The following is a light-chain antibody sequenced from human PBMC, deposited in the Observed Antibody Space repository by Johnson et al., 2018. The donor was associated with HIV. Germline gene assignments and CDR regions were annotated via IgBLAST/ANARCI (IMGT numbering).Light chain of an antibody. CDR2: ENT. V-gene: IGLV1-51*02. CDR1: SSNIGNKY. Sequence: QSVLSQPPSVSAAPGQKVTISCSGSSSNIGNKYVSWYQQLPGTAPKLLIYENTKRPSGIPDRFSGSKSGTSATLGITGLQTGDEADYYCGTWDTSLSAGGVFGAVTKVPV. J-gene: IGLJ1*01. CDR3: GTWDTSLSAGGV.